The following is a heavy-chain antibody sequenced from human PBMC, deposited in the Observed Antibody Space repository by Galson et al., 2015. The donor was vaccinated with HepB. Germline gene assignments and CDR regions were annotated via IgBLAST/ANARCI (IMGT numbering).Heavy chain of an antibody. Sequence: SLRLSCAASGFTFSDHYMHWVRQAPGKGLEWVAVIWYDGSNKYYADSVKGRFTISRDNSKNTLYLQMNSLRAEDTAVYYCARDPAGGNYYYYGMDVWGQGTTVTVSS. CDR1: GFTFSDHY. J-gene: IGHJ6*02. V-gene: IGHV3-33*08. CDR2: IWYDGSNK. CDR3: ARDPAGGNYYYYGMDV.